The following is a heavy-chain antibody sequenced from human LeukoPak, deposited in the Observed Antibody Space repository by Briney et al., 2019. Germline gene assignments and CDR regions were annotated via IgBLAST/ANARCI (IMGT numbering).Heavy chain of an antibody. D-gene: IGHD3-16*02. Sequence: GGSLRLSCAASGFTFSSYEMNWVRQAPGQGLEWISYISSGGTIYYADSVKGRFTISRDNAKNSLYLEMYSLRDEDTAVYYCARDQNHYVWGTYRYNPFDYWGQGTLVTVSS. CDR2: ISSGGTI. V-gene: IGHV3-48*03. J-gene: IGHJ4*02. CDR1: GFTFSSYE. CDR3: ARDQNHYVWGTYRYNPFDY.